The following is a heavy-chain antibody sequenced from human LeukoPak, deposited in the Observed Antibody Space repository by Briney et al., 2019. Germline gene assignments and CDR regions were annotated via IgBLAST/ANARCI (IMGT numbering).Heavy chain of an antibody. CDR1: GGSLSSSSYY. CDR2: IYYSGST. J-gene: IGHJ4*02. CDR3: ARGAASSGWYYFDY. V-gene: IGHV4-39*07. Sequence: SETLSLTCTVSGGSLSSSSYYWGWIRQPPGKGLEWIGSIYYSGSTNYNPSLKSRVTVSVERAKHQWSRTVCAVTTRVRAVVHCARGAASSGWYYFDYWGQGTQGTVSS. D-gene: IGHD6-19*01.